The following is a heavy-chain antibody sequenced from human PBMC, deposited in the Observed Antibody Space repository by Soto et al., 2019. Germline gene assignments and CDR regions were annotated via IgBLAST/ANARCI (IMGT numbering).Heavy chain of an antibody. CDR1: GYTFTKYW. CDR2: INPNNGYT. Sequence: QVQLVQSGAEVKKPGASVSVSCKAFGYTFTKYWIHWVRQAPGQGLEWMAIINPNNGYTTYARNFQSRIGVTGETSTNTVKLYLSSLRSEDTAVYYCAREEIGGRGSCYYDWGQGTLVTGSS. D-gene: IGHD2-15*01. V-gene: IGHV1-46*01. J-gene: IGHJ4*02. CDR3: AREEIGGRGSCYYD.